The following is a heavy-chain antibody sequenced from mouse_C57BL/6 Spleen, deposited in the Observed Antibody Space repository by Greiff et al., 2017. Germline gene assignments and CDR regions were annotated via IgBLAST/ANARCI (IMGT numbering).Heavy chain of an antibody. CDR2: ISYSGST. CDR1: GYSITSDY. CDR3: TRRWLLRYWYFVV. Sequence: EVQLQQSGPGLAKPSQSLSLTCSVTGYSITSDYWNWIRKLPGNKLEYMGYISYSGSTYYNPSLKRRISITRDTSKNQYYLQLNSVTTEDTTTNYSTRRWLLRYWYFVVWSAGTTDTVSS. V-gene: IGHV3-8*01. D-gene: IGHD2-3*01. J-gene: IGHJ1*01.